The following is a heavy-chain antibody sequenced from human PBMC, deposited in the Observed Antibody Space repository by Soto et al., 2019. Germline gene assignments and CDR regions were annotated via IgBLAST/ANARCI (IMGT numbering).Heavy chain of an antibody. CDR2: ISESGHHT. CDR1: GFPSSTYA. D-gene: IGHD3-16*02. J-gene: IGHJ2*01. CDR3: TKSDGCGGGARYTGTYYYFDV. V-gene: IGHV3-23*01. Sequence: DVQLLESGGGLVEPGGSLTLSCAASGFPSSTYALNWVRQAPGKGPEWVSTISESGHHTHYADSVKGRFTISRDKSKNTLSLQMNSLRVDDTAIYYCTKSDGCGGGARYTGTYYYFDVWGRGTLVTVSS.